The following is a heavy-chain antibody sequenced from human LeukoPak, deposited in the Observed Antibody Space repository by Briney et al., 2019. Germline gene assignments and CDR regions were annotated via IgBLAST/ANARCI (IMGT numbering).Heavy chain of an antibody. J-gene: IGHJ4*02. CDR1: GFTFSSYS. D-gene: IGHD6-19*01. CDR3: AKEWSSGWFD. V-gene: IGHV3-23*01. Sequence: PGGSPRLSCAASGFTFSSYSMNWVRQAPGKGLEWVSSISGSGGSTYYADSVKGRFTISRDNFKNTLYLQMNSLRAEDTAVYYCAKEWSSGWFDWGQGTLVTVSS. CDR2: ISGSGGST.